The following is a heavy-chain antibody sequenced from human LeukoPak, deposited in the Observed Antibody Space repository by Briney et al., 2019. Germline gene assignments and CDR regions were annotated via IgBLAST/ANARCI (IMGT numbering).Heavy chain of an antibody. CDR3: ARGQGATVPQVGKNWFDP. CDR1: GGSISSSSYY. V-gene: IGHV4-39*07. CDR2: IYYSGST. D-gene: IGHD1-26*01. Sequence: SETLSLTCTVSGGSISSSSYYWGWIRQPPGKGLEWIGSIYYSGSTYYNPSLKSRVTISVDTSKNQFSLKLISVTAADTAVYYCARGQGATVPQVGKNWFDPWGQGTRVIVSS. J-gene: IGHJ5*02.